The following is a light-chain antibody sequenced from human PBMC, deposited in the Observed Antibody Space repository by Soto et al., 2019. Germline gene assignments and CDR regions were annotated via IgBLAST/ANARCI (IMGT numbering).Light chain of an antibody. CDR1: QSVSSSY. CDR2: GAS. Sequence: EIVLTQSPGTLSLSPGERATLSCRASQSVSSSYLAWYQQKPGQAPRLLIYGASSRATGIPDRFSGSGSGTDFTLTIIRLEPEDFALYYCQQYGSSRWKFGQGTKVEIK. CDR3: QQYGSSRWK. V-gene: IGKV3-20*01. J-gene: IGKJ1*01.